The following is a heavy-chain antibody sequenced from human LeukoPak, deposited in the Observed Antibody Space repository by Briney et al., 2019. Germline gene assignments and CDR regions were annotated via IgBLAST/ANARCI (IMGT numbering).Heavy chain of an antibody. V-gene: IGHV1-3*03. CDR3: AREVSSVWANYFDY. J-gene: IGHJ4*02. D-gene: IGHD5/OR15-5a*01. CDR1: GYTFSDYT. CDR2: INGDNGNT. Sequence: ASVKVSCKASGYTFSDYTIHWVRQAPGQRLEWMGWINGDNGNTKYSQELRGRVTFTRDSSATTAYMEVSSLRSEDVAVYYCAREVSSVWANYFDYWGQGTLFTVSS.